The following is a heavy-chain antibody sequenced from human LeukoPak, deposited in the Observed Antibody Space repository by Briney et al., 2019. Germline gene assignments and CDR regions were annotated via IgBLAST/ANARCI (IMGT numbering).Heavy chain of an antibody. Sequence: AGGSLRLSCAASGFTFSDYWMHWVRQAPGKGLVWVSRVNRDGSSTSYADSVKGRFTISRDNAKNTLSLQMNSLRAEDTAAYYCARDRSISAAGDTYWGQGTLVTVSS. CDR3: ARDRSISAAGDTY. D-gene: IGHD6-13*01. J-gene: IGHJ4*02. CDR2: VNRDGSST. V-gene: IGHV3-74*01. CDR1: GFTFSDYW.